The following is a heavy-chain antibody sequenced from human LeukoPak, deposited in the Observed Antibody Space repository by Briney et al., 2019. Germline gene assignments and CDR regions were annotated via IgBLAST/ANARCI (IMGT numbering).Heavy chain of an antibody. CDR1: GFTFSSYG. D-gene: IGHD5-18*01. J-gene: IGHJ4*02. CDR2: IWYDGSNE. Sequence: PGRPLRLSCAASGFTFSSYGMHWVRQAPGKGLEWVAVIWYDGSNEYYADSVKGRFTISRDNSKNTLYLQMNSLRAEDTSVYYCARGGGYSYGYVVYWGQGTLVTVSS. CDR3: ARGGGYSYGYVVY. V-gene: IGHV3-33*01.